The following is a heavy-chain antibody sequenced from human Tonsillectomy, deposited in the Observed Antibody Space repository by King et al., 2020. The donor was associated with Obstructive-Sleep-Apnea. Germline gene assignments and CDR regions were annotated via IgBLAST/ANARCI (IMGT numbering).Heavy chain of an antibody. CDR2: ISYDGGNK. V-gene: IGHV3-30*04. CDR3: ARDTKIRGGYYGGDEYFQH. Sequence: HVQLVESGGGVVQPGRSLRLSCAASGFTFSNYAMHWVRQAPGKGLEWVALISYDGGNKYYADSVMGRFTISRDNSKNRLYLQMHRLRAEDTAVYYCARDTKIRGGYYGGDEYFQHWGQGTLVSVSS. CDR1: GFTFSNYA. J-gene: IGHJ1*01. D-gene: IGHD3-22*01.